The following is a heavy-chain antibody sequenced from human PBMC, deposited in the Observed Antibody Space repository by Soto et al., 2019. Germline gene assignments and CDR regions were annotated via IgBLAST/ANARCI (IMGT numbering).Heavy chain of an antibody. J-gene: IGHJ6*02. CDR2: IFYSGTT. CDR1: GDSISSADYY. D-gene: IGHD1-7*01. V-gene: IGHV4-30-4*01. Sequence: QVQLQESGPGLVRPSQTLSLTCTVSGDSISSADYYWSWIRQTPGKGLEWIAHIFYSGTTYYNPSLKSRLTISVDTSKTHFSLRLTSVTAADTAVDYCARDLWVEPELYYYGMDVWGQGTTVTVSS. CDR3: ARDLWVEPELYYYGMDV.